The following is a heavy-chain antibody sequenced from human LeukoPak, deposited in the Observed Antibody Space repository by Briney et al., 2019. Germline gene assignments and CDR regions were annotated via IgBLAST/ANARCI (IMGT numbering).Heavy chain of an antibody. CDR1: GYSISSGYY. D-gene: IGHD6-13*01. V-gene: IGHV4-38-2*02. CDR2: IYHSGST. J-gene: IGHJ4*02. CDR3: ARDHPAAAGGFDY. Sequence: SETLSLTCTVSGYSISSGYYWGWIRQPPGKGLEWIGSIYHSGSTYYNPSLKSRVTISVDTSKNQFSLKLSSVTAADTAVYYCARDHPAAAGGFDYWGQGTLVTVSS.